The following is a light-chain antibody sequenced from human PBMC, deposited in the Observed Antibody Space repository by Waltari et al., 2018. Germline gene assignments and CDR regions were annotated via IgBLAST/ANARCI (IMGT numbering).Light chain of an antibody. CDR1: NSDIGGYDL. CDR2: NVH. J-gene: IGLJ3*02. Sequence: QSALTQPASVSGSPGQSITISCTGSNSDIGGYDLVSWYQQNPGKAPKLMIFNVHNRPSWVSNRFSGSKSCNAASLTVSWLQAEDEADYYCYSYAGINGWVFGGGTKLTVL. V-gene: IGLV2-23*02. CDR3: YSYAGINGWV.